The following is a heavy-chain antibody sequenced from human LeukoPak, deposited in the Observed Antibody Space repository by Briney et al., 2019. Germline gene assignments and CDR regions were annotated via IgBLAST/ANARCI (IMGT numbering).Heavy chain of an antibody. D-gene: IGHD4-17*01. J-gene: IGHJ4*02. CDR3: ARYGDYGNSGFDY. CDR1: GGSFSGYY. CDR2: IKHSGST. V-gene: IGHV4-34*01. Sequence: SETLSLTCAVYGGSFSGYYWSWIRQPPGKGLEWIGEIKHSGSTNYNPSLKSRVTISVDTSKNQFSLKLSSVTAADTAVYYCARYGDYGNSGFDYWGQGTLVTVSS.